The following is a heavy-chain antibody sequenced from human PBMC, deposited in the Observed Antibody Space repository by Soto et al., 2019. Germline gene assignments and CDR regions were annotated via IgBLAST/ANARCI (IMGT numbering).Heavy chain of an antibody. CDR3: AGGPGPIAVAGYFDF. J-gene: IGHJ4*02. Sequence: QVQLVQSGAEVKKPGSSVKVSCKASGGTFSSYAISWVRQAPGQGLEWMGGIIPIFGTANYAQKFQGRVTNTADESTSTAYMELSRLGSEDTAVYYCAGGPGPIAVAGYFDFWGQGTLVTVSS. D-gene: IGHD6-19*01. V-gene: IGHV1-69*01. CDR1: GGTFSSYA. CDR2: IIPIFGTA.